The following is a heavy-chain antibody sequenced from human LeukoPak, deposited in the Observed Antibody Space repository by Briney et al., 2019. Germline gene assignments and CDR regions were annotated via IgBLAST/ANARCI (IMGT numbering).Heavy chain of an antibody. CDR1: GYSISSGHY. D-gene: IGHD3-22*01. Sequence: PSETLSLTCAVSGYSISSGHYWGWIRQPPGKGLEWIGSIYHSGSTYYNPSLKSRVAISVDTSKNQFSLKLSSVTAADTAVYYCARGISRGYYDSSGYYWFDPWGQGTLVTVSS. J-gene: IGHJ5*02. V-gene: IGHV4-38-2*01. CDR3: ARGISRGYYDSSGYYWFDP. CDR2: IYHSGST.